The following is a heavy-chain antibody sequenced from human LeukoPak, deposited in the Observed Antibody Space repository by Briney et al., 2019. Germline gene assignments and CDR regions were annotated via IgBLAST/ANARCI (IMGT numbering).Heavy chain of an antibody. D-gene: IGHD6-19*01. CDR1: GFTFSSYA. V-gene: IGHV3-30-3*01. Sequence: SLRLSCAASGFTFSSYAMHWVRQAPGKGLEWVAVISYDGSNKYYADSVKGRFTISRDNSKNTLYLQMNRLRAEDTAVYYCARAIAVAGLGGYWGQGTLVTVSS. J-gene: IGHJ4*02. CDR3: ARAIAVAGLGGY. CDR2: ISYDGSNK.